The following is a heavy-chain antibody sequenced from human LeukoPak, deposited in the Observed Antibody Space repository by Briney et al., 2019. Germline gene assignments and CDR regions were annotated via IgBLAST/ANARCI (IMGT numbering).Heavy chain of an antibody. D-gene: IGHD1-1*01. CDR3: AKANWVSNADAVW. CDR1: GFSFSNYA. V-gene: IGHV3-23*01. J-gene: IGHJ4*02. Sequence: GGSLRLSCAASGFSFSNYAMSWVRQAPARGPEWVSSIGGGGETFYAESVKGRFTLSRDDSRNTVYLQLNNLRVEDTAIYYCAKANWVSNADAVWWGQGIQVTVSS. CDR2: SIGGGGET.